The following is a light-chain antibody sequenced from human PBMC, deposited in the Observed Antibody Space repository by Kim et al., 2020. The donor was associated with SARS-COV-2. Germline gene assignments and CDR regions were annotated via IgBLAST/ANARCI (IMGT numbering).Light chain of an antibody. CDR2: GKN. CDR1: SLRSYY. CDR3: DSRDSSGNHVV. J-gene: IGLJ2*01. Sequence: SSELTQDPAVSVALGQTVRITCQGDSLRSYYASWYQQKPGLAPVLVIYGKNNRPSGIPDRFSGSSSGNKASLTITGAQAEDEADYYCDSRDSSGNHVVFG. V-gene: IGLV3-19*01.